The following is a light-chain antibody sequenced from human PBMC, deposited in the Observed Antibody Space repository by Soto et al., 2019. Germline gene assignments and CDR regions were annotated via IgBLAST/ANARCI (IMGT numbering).Light chain of an antibody. V-gene: IGKV3-15*01. Sequence: EIVMTHSPATLSVSPWEIVTLSCGASQSVSSNLAWYQQKVGQAPRLLIYGASTRATGIPARFSGSGSGTEFTLTISSLQSEDFAIYYCQQYNNWPPWTFGHGTKVDIK. CDR1: QSVSSN. CDR3: QQYNNWPPWT. CDR2: GAS. J-gene: IGKJ1*01.